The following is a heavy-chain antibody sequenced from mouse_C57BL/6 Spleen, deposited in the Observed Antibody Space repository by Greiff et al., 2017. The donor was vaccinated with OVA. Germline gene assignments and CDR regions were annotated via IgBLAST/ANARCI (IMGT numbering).Heavy chain of an antibody. Sequence: QVQLQQSGAELARPGASVKLSCKASGYTFTSYGISWVKQRTGQGLEWIGEIYPRSGNTYYNEEFKGKATLTADKSSSTAYMELRSLTSEDSAVYFCAKRTWDQGYFDYWGQGTTLTVSS. V-gene: IGHV1-81*01. CDR3: AKRTWDQGYFDY. CDR2: IYPRSGNT. D-gene: IGHD4-1*01. J-gene: IGHJ2*01. CDR1: GYTFTSYG.